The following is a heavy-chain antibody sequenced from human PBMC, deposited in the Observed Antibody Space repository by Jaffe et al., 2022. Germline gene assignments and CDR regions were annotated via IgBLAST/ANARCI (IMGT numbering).Heavy chain of an antibody. CDR1: GFTVSSNY. Sequence: EVQLVESGGGLVQPGGSLRLSCAASGFTVSSNYMSWVRQAPGKGLEWVSVIYSGGSTYYADSVKGRFTISRDNSKNTLYLQMNSLRAEDTAVYYCARGSSSGYDPGDLGYWGQGTLVTVSS. V-gene: IGHV3-66*02. J-gene: IGHJ4*02. CDR2: IYSGGST. CDR3: ARGSSSGYDPGDLGY. D-gene: IGHD5-12*01.